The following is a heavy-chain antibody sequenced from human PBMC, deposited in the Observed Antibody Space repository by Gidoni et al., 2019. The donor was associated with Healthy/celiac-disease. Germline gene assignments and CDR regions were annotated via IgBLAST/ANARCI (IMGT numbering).Heavy chain of an antibody. CDR2: ISWNSGSI. Sequence: EVQLVESGGGLVQPGRSLRLSCAASGFTFDDYAMHWVRQAPGKGLEWVSGISWNSGSIGYADSVKGRFTISRDNAKNSLYLQMNSLRAEDTALYYCAKSGARWLQFALDYWGQGTLVTVSS. CDR1: GFTFDDYA. J-gene: IGHJ4*02. V-gene: IGHV3-9*01. D-gene: IGHD5-12*01. CDR3: AKSGARWLQFALDY.